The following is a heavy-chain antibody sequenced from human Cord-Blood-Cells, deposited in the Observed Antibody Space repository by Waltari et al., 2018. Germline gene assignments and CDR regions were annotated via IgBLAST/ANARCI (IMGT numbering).Heavy chain of an antibody. CDR1: GGSFRGYY. CDR3: ARSPMVRGVIDY. Sequence: QVQLQQWGAGLLKPSETLSLTCAVYGGSFRGYYRSWTRQPPGKGLEWIGEINHSGSTNYNPSLKSRVTISVDTSKNQFSLKLSSVTAADTAVYYCARSPMVRGVIDYWGQGTLVTVSS. CDR2: INHSGST. V-gene: IGHV4-34*01. D-gene: IGHD3-10*01. J-gene: IGHJ4*02.